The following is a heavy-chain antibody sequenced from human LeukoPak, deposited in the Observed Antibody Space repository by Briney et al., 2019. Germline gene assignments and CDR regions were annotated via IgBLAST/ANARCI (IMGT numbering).Heavy chain of an antibody. D-gene: IGHD3-9*01. J-gene: IGHJ4*02. CDR2: IHHSGST. CDR1: GYSINSGYY. Sequence: SETLSLTCTVSGYSINSGYYWGWIRQPPGKGLEWIGSIHHSGSTYYNPSLQSRVTISVDTSNNQFSLKLNSVTAADTAVYHCARDQYPDVLTGDRRYYFDYWGQGALVTVSS. CDR3: ARDQYPDVLTGDRRYYFDY. V-gene: IGHV4-38-2*02.